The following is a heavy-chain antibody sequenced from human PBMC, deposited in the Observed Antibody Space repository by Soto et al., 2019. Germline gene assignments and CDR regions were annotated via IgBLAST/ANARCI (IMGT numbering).Heavy chain of an antibody. CDR2: INPSSNYT. Sequence: ASVKVSCKTSGYTFTSYYVHWVRQAPGQGLEWMRIINPSSNYTNYAQKFQGRVIMTRDTSTSTVHMELSSLRSEDTAVYYCARVYCSGGSCYSLDAFEIWGQGTMVPVS. CDR1: GYTFTSYY. D-gene: IGHD2-15*01. J-gene: IGHJ3*02. CDR3: ARVYCSGGSCYSLDAFEI. V-gene: IGHV1-46*03.